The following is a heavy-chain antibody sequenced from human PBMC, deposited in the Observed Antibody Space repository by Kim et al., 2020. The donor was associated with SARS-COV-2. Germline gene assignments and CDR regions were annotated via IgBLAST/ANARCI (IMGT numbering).Heavy chain of an antibody. D-gene: IGHD3-3*01. V-gene: IGHV4-39*01. CDR3: ARHFRGTSIRFLGLFKLDY. CDR2: VYYTGNT. Sequence: SETLSLTCTVSGGSISSSGYYWDWIRQPPGKGLEWIGSVYYTGNTYYNPSLESRVTISVDTSKNQFSLKLSSVTAADTAVYYSARHFRGTSIRFLGLFKLDYWGQGLLFTVSS. CDR1: GGSISSSGYY. J-gene: IGHJ4*01.